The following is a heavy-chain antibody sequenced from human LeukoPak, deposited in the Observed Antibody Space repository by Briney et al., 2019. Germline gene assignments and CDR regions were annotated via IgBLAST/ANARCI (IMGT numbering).Heavy chain of an antibody. CDR2: INAGNGNT. CDR3: ARNGAEEWLLYPYYGMDV. D-gene: IGHD3-3*01. V-gene: IGHV1-3*01. CDR1: GYTFTSYA. J-gene: IGHJ6*02. Sequence: GASVKVSCKASGYTFTSYAIHWVRQAPGQRLEWMGWINAGNGNTKYSQKFQGRVTITRDTSASTAYMELSSLRSEDTAVYYCARNGAEEWLLYPYYGMDVWGQGTTVTVSS.